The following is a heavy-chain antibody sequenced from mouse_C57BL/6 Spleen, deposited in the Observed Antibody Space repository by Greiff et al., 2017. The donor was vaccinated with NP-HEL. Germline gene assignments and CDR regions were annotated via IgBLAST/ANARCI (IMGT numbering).Heavy chain of an antibody. CDR3: ARDLSDDDWYFDV. Sequence: EVQLQESGPELVKPGASVKIPCKASGYTFTDYNMDWVKQSHGKSLEWIGDINPNNGGTIYNQKFKGKATLTVDKSSSTAYMELRSLTSEDTAVYYCARDLSDDDWYFDVWGTGTTVTVSS. V-gene: IGHV1-18*01. CDR1: GYTFTDYN. CDR2: INPNNGGT. J-gene: IGHJ1*03.